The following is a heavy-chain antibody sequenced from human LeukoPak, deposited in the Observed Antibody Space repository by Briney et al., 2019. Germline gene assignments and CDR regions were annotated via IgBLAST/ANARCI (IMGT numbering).Heavy chain of an antibody. V-gene: IGHV1-2*02. CDR3: ARDTGRYYYDSSGRGAFDI. J-gene: IGHJ3*02. CDR2: INPNSGGT. CDR1: GYTFASYD. Sequence: EASVKVSCKASGYTFASYDINWVRQAPGEGLEWMGWINPNSGGTNYAQRFQGRVTMTWDTSISTSYMELSRLRSDDTAVYYCARDTGRYYYDSSGRGAFDIWGQGTMVTVSS. D-gene: IGHD3-22*01.